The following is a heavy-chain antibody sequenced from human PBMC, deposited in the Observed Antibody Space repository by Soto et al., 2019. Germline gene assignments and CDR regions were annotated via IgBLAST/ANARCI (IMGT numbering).Heavy chain of an antibody. J-gene: IGHJ4*02. Sequence: EVRLVESGGGLVKPGGSLRLSCVASGINFNNAWMSWVRQAPGKGLEWVGLIKSKTHGETVDYAGPVRGRISISRDDSENTIYLQMSSLESEDTAVYYCTTDAPQYSGSELWGPGTLVTVSS. CDR1: GINFNNAW. CDR3: TTDAPQYSGSEL. D-gene: IGHD1-26*01. CDR2: IKSKTHGETV. V-gene: IGHV3-15*01.